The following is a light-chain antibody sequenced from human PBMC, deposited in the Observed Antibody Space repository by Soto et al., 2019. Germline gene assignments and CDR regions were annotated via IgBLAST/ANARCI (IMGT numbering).Light chain of an antibody. J-gene: IGLJ1*01. CDR3: TSYTSSSTYV. V-gene: IGLV2-14*01. CDR2: EVR. Sequence: QSALTQPASVSGSPGQSITISCTGTSSDVGGYNYVSRYQQHPGKAPKLLIYEVRHRPSGISNRFSGSKSGNTASLTISGLQAEDEADFYCTSYTSSSTYVFGTGTKLTVL. CDR1: SSDVGGYNY.